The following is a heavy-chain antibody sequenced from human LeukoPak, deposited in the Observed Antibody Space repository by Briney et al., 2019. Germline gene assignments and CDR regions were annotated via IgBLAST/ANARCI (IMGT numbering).Heavy chain of an antibody. Sequence: SQTLSLTCAISGDSVSSNSAAWNWIRQSPSRGLEWLGRTYYRSKWYNDYALSVQSRITINPDTSKNQFSLKVTSVTAADTAVYYCARGTDMTPISGYYSFVYWGQGTLVSVSS. V-gene: IGHV6-1*01. CDR1: GDSVSSNSAA. J-gene: IGHJ4*02. CDR3: ARGTDMTPISGYYSFVY. CDR2: TYYRSKWYN. D-gene: IGHD5-12*01.